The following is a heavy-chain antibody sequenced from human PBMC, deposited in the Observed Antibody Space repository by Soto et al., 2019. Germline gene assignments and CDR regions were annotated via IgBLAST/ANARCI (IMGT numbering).Heavy chain of an antibody. V-gene: IGHV3-30*18. J-gene: IGHJ6*01. CDR3: AKDPARAGTVSYYYY. Sequence: QVQLVESGGGVVQPGRSLRLSCAASGFTFSNYGMHWVRQAPGKGLEWVAVISYDGSNTYYADSVKGRFTISRDNSKNTLYLQMNSLRAEDTAVYYCAKDPARAGTVSYYYY. D-gene: IGHD2-21*02. CDR1: GFTFSNYG. CDR2: ISYDGSNT.